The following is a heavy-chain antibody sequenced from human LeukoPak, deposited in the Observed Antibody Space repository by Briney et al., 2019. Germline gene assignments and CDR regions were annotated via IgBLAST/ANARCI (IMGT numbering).Heavy chain of an antibody. CDR3: ARDYTGDIVVVPATYYYCYYMDV. J-gene: IGHJ6*03. CDR1: GGSISSYY. V-gene: IGHV4-4*07. CDR2: IYSGGST. Sequence: SETLSLTCTVSGGSISSYYWSWIRQPAGKGLEWIGRIYSGGSTNYNPSLKSRVTMSVDTSKNQFSLKLSSVTAADTAVYYCARDYTGDIVVVPATYYYCYYMDVWGKGTTVTVSS. D-gene: IGHD2-2*01.